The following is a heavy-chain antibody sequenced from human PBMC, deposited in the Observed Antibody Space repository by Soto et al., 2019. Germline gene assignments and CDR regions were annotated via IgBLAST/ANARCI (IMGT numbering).Heavy chain of an antibody. CDR1: VCSISSSSSY. Sequence: SETLSLTCTVSVCSISSSSSYWFWIRHPPGKGLEWIGTIYSGSTYYNPSLKSRVTISVDTSKNQFSLKLSSVAAADTAIYFCATTRGIAVGGSFDYWGQGTLVTVSS. CDR2: IYSGST. CDR3: ATTRGIAVGGSFDY. D-gene: IGHD6-13*01. J-gene: IGHJ4*02. V-gene: IGHV4-39*01.